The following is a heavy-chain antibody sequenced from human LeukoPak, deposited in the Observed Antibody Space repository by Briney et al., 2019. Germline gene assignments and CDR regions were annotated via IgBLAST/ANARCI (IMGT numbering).Heavy chain of an antibody. J-gene: IGHJ6*03. V-gene: IGHV1-69*01. CDR3: ARDTGSGGSCYSNYYYMDV. CDR2: IIPIFGTA. Sequence: SVKVSCKASGGTFSSYAISWVRQAPGQGLEWMGGIIPIFGTANYAQKFQGRVTITADESTSTAYMELSSLRSEDTAVYYCARDTGSGGSCYSNYYYMDVWGKGTTVTVSS. D-gene: IGHD2-15*01. CDR1: GGTFSSYA.